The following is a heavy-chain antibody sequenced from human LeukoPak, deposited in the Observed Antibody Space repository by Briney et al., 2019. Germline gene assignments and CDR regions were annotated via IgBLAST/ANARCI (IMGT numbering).Heavy chain of an antibody. J-gene: IGHJ3*02. CDR2: INPADSDT. CDR3: ARAGSIAVMPIDVFDM. D-gene: IGHD2-8*01. Sequence: GESLNISCQRSGYSFSIYWIRGARQMPGKGLEWMGIINPADSDTKYSPSFQGQVTISVDKSSSTAYLQWSSLRASDTAMYYCARAGSIAVMPIDVFDMWGQGTMVTVSS. V-gene: IGHV5-51*01. CDR1: GYSFSIYW.